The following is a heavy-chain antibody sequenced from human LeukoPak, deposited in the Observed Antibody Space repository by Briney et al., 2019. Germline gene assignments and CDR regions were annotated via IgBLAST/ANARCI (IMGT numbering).Heavy chain of an antibody. J-gene: IGHJ4*02. CDR1: GFTFSTYV. D-gene: IGHD1-26*01. V-gene: IGHV3-33*01. CDR3: AREPLGPAHLIFFDY. CDR2: IWHDGSNK. Sequence: PGGSLRLSRAASGFTFSTYVIHWVRQAPGKGLEWVALIWHDGSNKYYGDSVKDRFTISRDNSKNTLYLQMDSLRDEDTAVYYCAREPLGPAHLIFFDYWGQGALVTVSS.